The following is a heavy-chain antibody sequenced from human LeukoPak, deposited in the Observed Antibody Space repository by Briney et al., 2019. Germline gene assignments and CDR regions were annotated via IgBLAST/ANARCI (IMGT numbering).Heavy chain of an antibody. D-gene: IGHD4-17*01. CDR3: ARLYGDSNFDY. CDR1: GFSFSSYP. CDR2: IGSNGDGI. Sequence: PGGSLRLSCAASGFSFSSYPMHWVRQAPGKGLEYVSVIGSNGDGIYYANSVKGRFTISRDNSKNTLYLQMNSLRAEDTAVYYCARLYGDSNFDYWGQGTLVTVSS. V-gene: IGHV3-64*01. J-gene: IGHJ4*02.